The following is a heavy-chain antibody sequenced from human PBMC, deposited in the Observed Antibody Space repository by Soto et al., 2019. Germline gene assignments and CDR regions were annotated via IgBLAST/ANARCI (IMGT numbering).Heavy chain of an antibody. J-gene: IGHJ5*02. Sequence: GGSLRLSCAASGFTFSSYSMNWVRQAPGKGLEWVSYISSSSSTIYYADSLKGRFTISRDNAKNSLYLQMNSLRAEDTAVYYCARSYPPPYNWFDPWGQGTLVTVSS. CDR2: ISSSSSTI. V-gene: IGHV3-48*01. CDR3: ARSYPPPYNWFDP. D-gene: IGHD3-10*01. CDR1: GFTFSSYS.